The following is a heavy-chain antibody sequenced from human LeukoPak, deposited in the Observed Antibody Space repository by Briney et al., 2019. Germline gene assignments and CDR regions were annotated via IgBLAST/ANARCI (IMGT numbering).Heavy chain of an antibody. CDR1: GYTFTGYY. J-gene: IGHJ5*02. CDR2: INPNSGGT. V-gene: IGHV1-2*02. D-gene: IGHD2-15*01. CDR3: ARPRVGPNATGDWFDH. Sequence: GASVKVSCKASGYTFTGYYMHWVRQAPGQGLEWMGWINPNSGGTNYAQKFQGRVTMTRDTSISTAYMELSRLRSDDTAVYYCARPRVGPNATGDWFDHWGQGTLVTVPS.